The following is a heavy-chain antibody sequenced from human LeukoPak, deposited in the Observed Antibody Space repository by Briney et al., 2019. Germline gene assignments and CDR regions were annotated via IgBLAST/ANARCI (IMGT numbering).Heavy chain of an antibody. D-gene: IGHD1-7*01. J-gene: IGHJ3*02. CDR2: VYTSGST. CDR3: ARLITGTTTAFDI. Sequence: KPSETLSLTCTVSGGSISGHYWSWIRQPAGKGLEWIGRVYTSGSTHYNPSLKSRVTMSVDTSKNQFSLKLSSVTAADTAVYYCARLITGTTTAFDIWGQGTMVTVSS. CDR1: GGSISGHY. V-gene: IGHV4-4*07.